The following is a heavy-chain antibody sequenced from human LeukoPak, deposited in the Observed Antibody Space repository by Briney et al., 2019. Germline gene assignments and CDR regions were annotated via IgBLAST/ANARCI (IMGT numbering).Heavy chain of an antibody. D-gene: IGHD3-10*01. V-gene: IGHV3-23*01. Sequence: PGGSLRLSCAASGLTFSSYAMSWVRQAPGEGLEWVSAISGSGGSTYYADSVKGRFTISRDNSKNTLYLQMNSLRAEDTAVYYCATENQSMVRGVSWLGSWGQGTLVTVSS. J-gene: IGHJ5*02. CDR1: GLTFSSYA. CDR2: ISGSGGST. CDR3: ATENQSMVRGVSWLGS.